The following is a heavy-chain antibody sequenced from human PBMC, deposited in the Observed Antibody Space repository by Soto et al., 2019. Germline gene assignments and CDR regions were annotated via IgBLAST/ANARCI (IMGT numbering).Heavy chain of an antibody. V-gene: IGHV4-34*01. Sequence: SETLSLTCAVYGGSFSGYYWSWIRQPPGKGLEWIGEINHSGSTNYNPSLKSRVTISVDTSKNQFSLKLSSVTAADTAVYYCARLGYCSGGSCYGRWFDPWGQGTLVTVSS. CDR3: ARLGYCSGGSCYGRWFDP. CDR2: INHSGST. J-gene: IGHJ5*02. CDR1: GGSFSGYY. D-gene: IGHD2-15*01.